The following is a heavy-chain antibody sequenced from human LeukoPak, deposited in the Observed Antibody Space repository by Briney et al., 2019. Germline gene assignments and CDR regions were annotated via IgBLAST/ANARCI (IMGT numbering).Heavy chain of an antibody. CDR3: AYYYDSSGYYSQFDY. Sequence: GASVKVSCKASGGTFSSYTISWVRQAPGQELEWMGRIIPILGIANYAQKFQGRVTITADKSTSTAYMELSSLRSEDTAVYYCAYYYDSSGYYSQFDYWGQGTLVTVSS. V-gene: IGHV1-69*02. J-gene: IGHJ4*02. CDR2: IIPILGIA. D-gene: IGHD3-22*01. CDR1: GGTFSSYT.